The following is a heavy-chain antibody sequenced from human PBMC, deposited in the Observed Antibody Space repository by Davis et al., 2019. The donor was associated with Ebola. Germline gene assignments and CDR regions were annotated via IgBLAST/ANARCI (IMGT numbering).Heavy chain of an antibody. V-gene: IGHV1-69*04. J-gene: IGHJ4*02. CDR3: ARARGYSYIDY. D-gene: IGHD5-18*01. Sequence: AASVKVSCKASGGTFSSYAISWVRQAPGQGLEWMGRIIPILGIANYAQKFQGRVTMTRNTSISTAYMELSSLRSEDTAVYYCARARGYSYIDYWGQGTLVTVSS. CDR2: IIPILGIA. CDR1: GGTFSSYA.